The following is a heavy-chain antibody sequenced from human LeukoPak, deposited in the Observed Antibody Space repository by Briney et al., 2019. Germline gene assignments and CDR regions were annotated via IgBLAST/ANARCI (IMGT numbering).Heavy chain of an antibody. J-gene: IGHJ4*02. CDR3: ARAGETRYSSSWYYFDY. Sequence: SETLSLTCAVYGGSFSGYYWSWIRQPPGKGLEWIGEINHSGSTNYNPSLKSRVAISVDTSKNQFSLKLSSVTAADTAVYYCARAGETRYSSSWYYFDYWGQGTLSPSPQ. V-gene: IGHV4-34*01. CDR1: GGSFSGYY. D-gene: IGHD6-13*01. CDR2: INHSGST.